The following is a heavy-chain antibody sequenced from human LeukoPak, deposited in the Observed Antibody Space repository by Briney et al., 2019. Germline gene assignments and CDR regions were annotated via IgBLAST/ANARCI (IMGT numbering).Heavy chain of an antibody. CDR1: GDRVSSNSAA. CDR3: ARGSGYSSGWSPEDAFDV. Sequence: SQTLSLTCAISGDRVSSNSAAWNWIRQSPSRGLEWLGRTYYRSKWYNEYAVFVKSRITINPDTSKNQFSLQLNSVTPEDTAVYYCARGSGYSSGWSPEDAFDVWGQGTMFTVSS. CDR2: TYYRSKWYN. J-gene: IGHJ3*01. V-gene: IGHV6-1*01. D-gene: IGHD6-19*01.